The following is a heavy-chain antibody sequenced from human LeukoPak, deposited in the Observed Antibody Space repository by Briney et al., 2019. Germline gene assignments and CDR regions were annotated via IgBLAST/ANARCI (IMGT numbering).Heavy chain of an antibody. Sequence: SETLSLTCTVSGGSISSYYWSWIRQPPGKGLEWIGYIYYSGSTNYNPSLKSRVTISVDTSKNQFSLKLSSVTAADTAVYYCARAGRWLQVVDHWGQGTLVTVSS. V-gene: IGHV4-59*01. CDR3: ARAGRWLQVVDH. CDR2: IYYSGST. D-gene: IGHD5-12*01. J-gene: IGHJ4*02. CDR1: GGSISSYY.